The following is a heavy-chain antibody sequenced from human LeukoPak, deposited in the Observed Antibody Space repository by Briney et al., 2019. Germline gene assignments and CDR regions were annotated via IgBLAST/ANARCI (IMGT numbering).Heavy chain of an antibody. J-gene: IGHJ4*02. D-gene: IGHD2-15*01. Sequence: SETLSLTCTDSGGSISSYYWSWIRQPPGKGLEWIGYIYYSGGTNYNPSLKSRVTISVDTSKNQFSLKLSSVTAADTAVYYCARVGGIVDYWGQGTLVTVSS. V-gene: IGHV4-59*01. CDR1: GGSISSYY. CDR3: ARVGGIVDY. CDR2: IYYSGGT.